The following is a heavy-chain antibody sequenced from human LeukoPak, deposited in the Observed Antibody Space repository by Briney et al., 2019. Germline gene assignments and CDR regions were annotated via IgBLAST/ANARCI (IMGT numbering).Heavy chain of an antibody. V-gene: IGHV1-69*04. D-gene: IGHD4-17*01. CDR3: AGDVPTGRNYYYYGMDV. Sequence: ASVKVSCKASGGTFSSYAISWVRQAPGQGLEWMGRIIPILGIANYAQKFQGRVTITADKSTSTAYMELSSLRSEDTAVYYCAGDVPTGRNYYYYGMDVWGQGTTVTVSS. CDR2: IIPILGIA. J-gene: IGHJ6*02. CDR1: GGTFSSYA.